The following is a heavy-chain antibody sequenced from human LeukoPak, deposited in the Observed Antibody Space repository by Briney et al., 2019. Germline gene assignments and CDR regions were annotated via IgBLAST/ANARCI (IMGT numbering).Heavy chain of an antibody. CDR3: ARSPDILTGEKFDY. CDR1: GYTFTGYY. D-gene: IGHD3-9*01. J-gene: IGHJ4*02. CDR2: MNPKSGGT. Sequence: GASVKVSCKASGYTFTGYYVHWVRQAPGQGLEWMGWMNPKSGGTNYAQKFEARVTMNRDTSISTAYMELSRLRFDDTAVYYCARSPDILTGEKFDYWGQGTPVTVSS. V-gene: IGHV1-2*02.